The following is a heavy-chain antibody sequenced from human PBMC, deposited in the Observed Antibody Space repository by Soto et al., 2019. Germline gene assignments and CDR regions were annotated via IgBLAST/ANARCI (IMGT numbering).Heavy chain of an antibody. D-gene: IGHD6-6*01. J-gene: IGHJ5*02. CDR2: FDPEDGET. CDR3: ATGGSSSSGVGWFDP. CDR1: GYTLTDLS. Sequence: ASVKVSCKVSGYTLTDLSMRWVRQAPGKGLEWMGGFDPEDGETIYAQKFQGRVTMTEDTSTDTAYMELSSLRSEDTAVYYCATGGSSSSGVGWFDPWGQGTLVTVSS. V-gene: IGHV1-24*01.